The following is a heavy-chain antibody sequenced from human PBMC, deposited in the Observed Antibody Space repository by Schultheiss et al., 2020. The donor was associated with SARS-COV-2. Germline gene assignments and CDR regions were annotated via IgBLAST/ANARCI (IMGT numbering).Heavy chain of an antibody. Sequence: SETLSLTCTVSGGSISSGGYYWSWIRQHPGKGLEWIGYIYYSGSTYYNPSLKSRVTISVDTSKNQFSLKLSSVTAADTAVYYCARLSLDSFYFDYWGQGTLVTVSS. V-gene: IGHV4-31*03. D-gene: IGHD3-22*01. CDR3: ARLSLDSFYFDY. J-gene: IGHJ4*02. CDR1: GGSISSGGYY. CDR2: IYYSGST.